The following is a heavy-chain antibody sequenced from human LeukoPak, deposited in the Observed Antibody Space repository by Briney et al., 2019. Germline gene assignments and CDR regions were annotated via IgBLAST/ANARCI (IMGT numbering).Heavy chain of an antibody. CDR2: INPNSGGT. V-gene: IGHV1-2*02. CDR3: ARDQAGNYYGMDV. Sequence: ASVKVSCKASGYTFTGYYMHWVRQAPGQGLEWMGWINPNSGGTNYAQKFQGRVTMTRDTSISTGYMELSRLRSDDTAVYYCARDQAGNYYGMDVWGQGTTVTVS. J-gene: IGHJ6*02. CDR1: GYTFTGYY. D-gene: IGHD1-14*01.